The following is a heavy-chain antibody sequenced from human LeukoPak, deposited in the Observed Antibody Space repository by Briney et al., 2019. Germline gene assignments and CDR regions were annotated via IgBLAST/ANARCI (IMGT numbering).Heavy chain of an antibody. CDR2: ISGRGGST. CDR3: AKDRNWNNGPFDY. Sequence: GGSLRLSCAASGFTFSSYAMSWVRQAPGKGLEWVSAISGRGGSTYYADSVKGRFTISRDNSKNTLYLQMNSLRAEDTAVYYCAKDRNWNNGPFDYWGQGTLVTVSS. V-gene: IGHV3-23*01. CDR1: GFTFSSYA. J-gene: IGHJ4*02. D-gene: IGHD1/OR15-1a*01.